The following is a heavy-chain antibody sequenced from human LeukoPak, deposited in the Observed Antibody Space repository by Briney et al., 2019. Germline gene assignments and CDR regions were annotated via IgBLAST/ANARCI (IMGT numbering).Heavy chain of an antibody. CDR1: GGTSSSYA. CDR2: IIPIFGTA. D-gene: IGHD6-13*01. J-gene: IGHJ3*02. V-gene: IGHV1-69*13. Sequence: SVKVSCKASGGTSSSYAISWVRQAPGQGLEWMGGIIPIFGTANYAQKFQGRVTITADESTSTAYMELSSLRPEDTAVYYCARGEQQLVSDDAFDIWGQGTMVTVSS. CDR3: ARGEQQLVSDDAFDI.